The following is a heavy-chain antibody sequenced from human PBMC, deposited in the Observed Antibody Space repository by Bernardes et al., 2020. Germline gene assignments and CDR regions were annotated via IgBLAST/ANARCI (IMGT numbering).Heavy chain of an antibody. CDR1: GFSLNMSGEG. Sequence: SGPTLVKPTQTLTLTCTFSGFSLNMSGEGVAWIRQPPGKALEWLALIYWNGDKGYNPSLKSRLTITKDNSKNQVGLTMTNVDPVDTATYYCAHRTERATIDWYYWGQGTLVTVSS. V-gene: IGHV2-5*01. CDR2: IYWNGDK. J-gene: IGHJ4*02. CDR3: AHRTERATIDWYY. D-gene: IGHD5-12*01.